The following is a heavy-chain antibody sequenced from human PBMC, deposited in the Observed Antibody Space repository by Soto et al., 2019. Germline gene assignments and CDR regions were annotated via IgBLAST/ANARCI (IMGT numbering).Heavy chain of an antibody. J-gene: IGHJ5*02. CDR2: ISSSGSTI. Sequence: GGSLRLSCAASGFTFSDYYMSWIRQAPGKGLEWVSYISSSGSTIYYADSVKGRFTISRDNAKNSLYLQMNSLRAEDTAVYYCARDLRDIVVVPAAWNWFDPWGQGTLVTVSS. CDR1: GFTFSDYY. D-gene: IGHD2-2*01. V-gene: IGHV3-11*01. CDR3: ARDLRDIVVVPAAWNWFDP.